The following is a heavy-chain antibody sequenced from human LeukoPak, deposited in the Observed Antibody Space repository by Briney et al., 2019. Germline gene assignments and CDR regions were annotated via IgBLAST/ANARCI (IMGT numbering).Heavy chain of an antibody. CDR1: GYTFPGFY. CDR2: INPHSGGT. V-gene: IGHV1-2*02. Sequence: GASVKVPCKASGYTFPGFYIHWVRQAPGRGREWMGWINPHSGGTKSAQKFQGRVTMTRDTSISTAYMELSRLRSDDTAVYYCARDLEGLERYFDYWGQGTLVTVSP. CDR3: ARDLEGLERYFDY. D-gene: IGHD1-1*01. J-gene: IGHJ4*02.